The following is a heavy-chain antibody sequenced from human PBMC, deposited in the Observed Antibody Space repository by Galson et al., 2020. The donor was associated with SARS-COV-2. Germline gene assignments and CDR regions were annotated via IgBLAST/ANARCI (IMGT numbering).Heavy chain of an antibody. CDR1: GFTFSSYA. CDR3: ASELEYYYDNRGYYPDY. D-gene: IGHD3-22*01. V-gene: IGHV3-30*04. Sequence: GGSLRLSCAASGFTFSSYAMHWVRQAPGKGLEWVAVISYDVSNKYYADSVKGRFTISRDDSKNTLYLQMNSLRAGDTAVYSCASELEYYYDNRGYYPDYWGQGTLVTVSS. CDR2: ISYDVSNK. J-gene: IGHJ4*02.